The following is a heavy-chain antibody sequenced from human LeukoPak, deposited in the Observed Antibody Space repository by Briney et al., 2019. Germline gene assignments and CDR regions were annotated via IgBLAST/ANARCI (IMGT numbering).Heavy chain of an antibody. D-gene: IGHD2/OR15-2a*01. CDR2: IVGGAGGT. Sequence: PGGTLRLSCAASGFTFSSHGMSWVRQAPGKGLEWVSGIVGGAGGTYYADSVKGRFTISRDNSRNTLYLQMNSLRAEDTAVYYCAKGPLLWNWGQGTLVTVSS. CDR1: GFTFSSHG. J-gene: IGHJ4*02. CDR3: AKGPLLWN. V-gene: IGHV3-23*01.